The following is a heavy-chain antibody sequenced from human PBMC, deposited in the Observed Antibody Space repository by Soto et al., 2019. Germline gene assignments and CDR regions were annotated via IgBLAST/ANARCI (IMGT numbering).Heavy chain of an antibody. D-gene: IGHD6-19*01. CDR3: ARRAGTIDY. J-gene: IGHJ4*02. CDR2: INHSGTT. Sequence: SETLSLTCAVYGESFSSYYWSWIRQPPGKGLEWIGEINHSGTTNYNPSLKSRVTISVDTSKNQFSLKLTSVTAADTAVYYCARRAGTIDYWGQGALVTDSS. CDR1: GESFSSYY. V-gene: IGHV4-34*01.